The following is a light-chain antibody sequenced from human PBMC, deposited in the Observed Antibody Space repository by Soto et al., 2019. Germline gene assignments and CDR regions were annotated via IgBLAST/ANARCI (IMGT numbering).Light chain of an antibody. CDR2: DVS. J-gene: IGLJ1*01. V-gene: IGLV2-14*01. CDR1: SSDVGGYNY. CDR3: SSYTSSSTLVV. Sequence: QSALTQPASVSRSPGQSITISCTGTSSDVGGYNYVSWYQQHPGKAPKLMIYDVSNRPSGVSNRFSGSKSGNTASLTISGLQAEDEADYYCSSYTSSSTLVVFGTGTKVTVL.